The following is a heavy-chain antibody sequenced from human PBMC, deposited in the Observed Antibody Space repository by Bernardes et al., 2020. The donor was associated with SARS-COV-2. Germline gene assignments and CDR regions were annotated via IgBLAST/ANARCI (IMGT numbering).Heavy chain of an antibody. V-gene: IGHV4-61*02. CDR1: GGCISSGSYY. D-gene: IGHD6-19*01. CDR3: AREDSSGFLGYYYYGMDV. CDR2: IYSSGST. J-gene: IGHJ6*02. Sequence: SEALSLTCTVSGGCISSGSYYWSCLLQPAGKGLEWIGRIYSSGSTNYNPSLKSRVTISVDTSKNQFSLKLSSVTAADTAVYYCAREDSSGFLGYYYYGMDVWGQGTTVTVSS.